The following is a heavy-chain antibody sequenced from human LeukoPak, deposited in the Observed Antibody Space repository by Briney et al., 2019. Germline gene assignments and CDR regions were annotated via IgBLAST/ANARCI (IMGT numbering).Heavy chain of an antibody. CDR3: ARDLFRELRYFDWPHQSPE. CDR2: IIPILGIA. D-gene: IGHD3-9*01. J-gene: IGHJ3*01. V-gene: IGHV1-69*04. CDR1: GGTFSSYA. Sequence: GSSVKVSCKASGGTFSSYAISWVRQAPGQGLEWMGRIIPILGIANYAQKFQGRVTITADKSTSTAYMELSSLRSEDTAVYYCARDLFRELRYFDWPHQSPEWGQGTMVTVSS.